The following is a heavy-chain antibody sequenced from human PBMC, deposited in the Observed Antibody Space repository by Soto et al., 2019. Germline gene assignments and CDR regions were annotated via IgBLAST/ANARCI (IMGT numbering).Heavy chain of an antibody. Sequence: SETLSLTCTVSGGSISRYYWSWIRQPPGKGLEWIGYIYYSGSTNYNPSLKSRVTISVDTSKNQFSLELNSVTAADTAVYYCARRPGYDILTGYYYFDFCGQGTLVTVSS. CDR1: GGSISRYY. J-gene: IGHJ4*02. V-gene: IGHV4-59*08. D-gene: IGHD3-9*01. CDR2: IYYSGST. CDR3: ARRPGYDILTGYYYFDF.